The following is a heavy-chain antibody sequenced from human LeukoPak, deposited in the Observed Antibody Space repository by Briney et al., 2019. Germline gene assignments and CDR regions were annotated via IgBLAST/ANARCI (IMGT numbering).Heavy chain of an antibody. D-gene: IGHD1-26*01. CDR3: ARDWAPGVSGSYSTWFDP. CDR1: GFIFSSYS. CDR2: ISYDGSNK. J-gene: IGHJ5*02. Sequence: PGGSLRLSCAASGFIFSSYSMNWVRQAPGKGLEWVAVISYDGSNKYYADSVKGRFTISRDNSKNTLYLQMNSLRAEDTAVYYCARDWAPGVSGSYSTWFDPWGQGTLVTVSS. V-gene: IGHV3-30*04.